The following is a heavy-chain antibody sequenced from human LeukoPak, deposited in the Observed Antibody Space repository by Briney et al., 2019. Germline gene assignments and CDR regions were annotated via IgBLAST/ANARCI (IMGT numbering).Heavy chain of an antibody. CDR1: GGSISSSSYY. CDR3: SRETTSTSWY. Sequence: PSETLSLTCTVSGGSISSSSYYWAWIRQPPGKGLEWIGSIYYSGSTFYSPSLKSRATLSVDTSKNQFSLKLSSVTAADTAVYFCSRETTSTSWYWGQGTLVTVSS. D-gene: IGHD6-13*01. CDR2: IYYSGST. V-gene: IGHV4-39*01. J-gene: IGHJ4*02.